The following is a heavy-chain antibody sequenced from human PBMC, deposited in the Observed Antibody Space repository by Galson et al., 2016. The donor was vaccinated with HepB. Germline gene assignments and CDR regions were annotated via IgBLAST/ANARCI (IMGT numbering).Heavy chain of an antibody. CDR1: GFTVSSNY. Sequence: SLRLSCATSGFTVSSNYMSWVRQAPGKGLEWVSVIYSGGSTYYADSVKGRFTISRDNSKNTLYLQMNSLRAEDTAVYYCARPYGSGSYGVMDVWGQGTTVTVSS. D-gene: IGHD3-10*01. CDR2: IYSGGST. CDR3: ARPYGSGSYGVMDV. J-gene: IGHJ6*02. V-gene: IGHV3-53*01.